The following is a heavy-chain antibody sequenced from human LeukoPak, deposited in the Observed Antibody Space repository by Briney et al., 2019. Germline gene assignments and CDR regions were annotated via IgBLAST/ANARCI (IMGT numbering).Heavy chain of an antibody. CDR3: AREAIEYSSSRWFDP. Sequence: ASVKVCCKASGYTFTGYYMHWVRQAPGQGLEWMGWINPNSGGTNYAQKFQGRVTMTRDTSISTAYMELSRLRSDDTAVYYCAREAIEYSSSRWFDPWGQGTLVTVSS. D-gene: IGHD6-6*01. CDR2: INPNSGGT. V-gene: IGHV1-2*02. CDR1: GYTFTGYY. J-gene: IGHJ5*02.